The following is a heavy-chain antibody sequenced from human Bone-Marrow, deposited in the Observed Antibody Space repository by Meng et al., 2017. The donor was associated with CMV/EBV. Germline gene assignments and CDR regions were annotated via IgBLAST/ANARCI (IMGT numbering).Heavy chain of an antibody. V-gene: IGHV4-61*01. CDR3: ARDVYYDFWSGYYTGIGYYGMDV. Sequence: SETLSLTCTVSGGSVSSGSYYWSWIRQPPGKGLEWIGYIYYSGSTNYNPSLKSRVTISVDTSKNQFSLKLSSVTAADTAVYYCARDVYYDFWSGYYTGIGYYGMDVWGQGTTVTVPS. D-gene: IGHD3-3*01. J-gene: IGHJ6*02. CDR2: IYYSGST. CDR1: GGSVSSGSYY.